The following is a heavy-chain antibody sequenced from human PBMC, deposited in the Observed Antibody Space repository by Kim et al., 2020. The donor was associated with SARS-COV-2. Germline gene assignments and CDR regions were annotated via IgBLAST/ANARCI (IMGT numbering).Heavy chain of an antibody. CDR3: ARVKQRHAFDI. J-gene: IGHJ3*02. D-gene: IGHD6-25*01. Sequence: TNYTPSLKSRVTISVDTSKNQFSLKLSSVTAADTAVYYCARVKQRHAFDIWGQGTMVTVSS. CDR2: T. V-gene: IGHV4-59*01.